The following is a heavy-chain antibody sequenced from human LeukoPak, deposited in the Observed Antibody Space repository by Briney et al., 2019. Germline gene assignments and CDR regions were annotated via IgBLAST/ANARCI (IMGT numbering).Heavy chain of an antibody. D-gene: IGHD3-22*01. CDR2: ISSSSSYI. J-gene: IGHJ4*02. CDR3: ATDRDYDSSGYYSYYFDY. V-gene: IGHV3-21*01. Sequence: TGGSLRLSCAASGFTFSSYSMNWVRQAPGKGLEWVSSISSSSSYIYYADSVKGRFTISRDNAKNSLYLQMNSLRAEDTAVYYCATDRDYDSSGYYSYYFDYWGQGTLVTVSS. CDR1: GFTFSSYS.